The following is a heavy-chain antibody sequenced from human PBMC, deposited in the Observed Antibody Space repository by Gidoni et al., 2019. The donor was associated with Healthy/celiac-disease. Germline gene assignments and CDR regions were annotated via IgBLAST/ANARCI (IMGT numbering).Heavy chain of an antibody. D-gene: IGHD6-13*01. CDR2: INPSGGST. Sequence: QVQLVQSGAEVKKPGASVKVSCKASGYPFTSYYMHWVRQAPGQGLEWMGIINPSGGSTSYAQKFQGRVTMTRDTSTSTVYMELSSLRSEDTAVYYCARDRRSSNWYGGWFDPWGQGTLVTVSS. J-gene: IGHJ5*02. V-gene: IGHV1-46*01. CDR1: GYPFTSYY. CDR3: ARDRRSSNWYGGWFDP.